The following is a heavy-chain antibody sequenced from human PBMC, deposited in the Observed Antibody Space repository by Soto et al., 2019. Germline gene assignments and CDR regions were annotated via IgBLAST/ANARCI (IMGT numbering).Heavy chain of an antibody. J-gene: IGHJ4*02. Sequence: GGSLRLSCAASGFAFDSYWMHWVRQVPGERPVWVSRIDYDGTTTTYADFVKGRFTISRDNAKNTLYLQMNNLRAEGTAVYYCTRGPRPSSAGTGAYWGQGTQVTVSS. CDR1: GFAFDSYW. CDR2: IDYDGTTT. V-gene: IGHV3-74*01. D-gene: IGHD3-10*01. CDR3: TRGPRPSSAGTGAY.